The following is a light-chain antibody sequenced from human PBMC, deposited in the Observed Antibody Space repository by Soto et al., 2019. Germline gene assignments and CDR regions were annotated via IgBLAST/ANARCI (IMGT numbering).Light chain of an antibody. CDR3: QQYGSSPRT. Sequence: EIVLTQSPGTLSLSPGERATLSCRASQSVSSSYLAWYQQKPGQAPRLLIYGASSRATGIPDRFRGSGSGTDFTLTISRLEPEDFAVYYCQQYGSSPRTFGQGTMVDIK. CDR1: QSVSSSY. J-gene: IGKJ1*01. V-gene: IGKV3-20*01. CDR2: GAS.